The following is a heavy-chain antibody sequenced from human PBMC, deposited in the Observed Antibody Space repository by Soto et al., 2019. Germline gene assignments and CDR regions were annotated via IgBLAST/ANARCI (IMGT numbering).Heavy chain of an antibody. Sequence: EVQLLESGGGLVQPGGSLRLSCAASGFISSAYAMSWVRQAPGKGVEWVSGISASGGSTYYTESVKGRFAISRDNSKNTLHLQMNSLRAEDTAVYYCAKDYDFEYWGQGALVTVTS. V-gene: IGHV3-23*01. CDR3: AKDYDFEY. J-gene: IGHJ4*02. CDR2: ISASGGST. CDR1: GFISSAYA. D-gene: IGHD4-17*01.